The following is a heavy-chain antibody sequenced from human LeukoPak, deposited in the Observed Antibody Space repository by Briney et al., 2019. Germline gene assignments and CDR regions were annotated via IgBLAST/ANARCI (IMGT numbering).Heavy chain of an antibody. CDR2: INHSGST. Sequence: SETLSLTCAVYGGSFSGYYWSWIRQPPGKGLEWIGEINHSGSTNYNPSLKSRVTISVDTSKNQFSLKLSSVTAADTAVYYCARGGPYYYDSSGYYYGYWGQGTLVTVSS. D-gene: IGHD3-22*01. J-gene: IGHJ4*02. CDR1: GGSFSGYY. CDR3: ARGGPYYYDSSGYYYGY. V-gene: IGHV4-34*01.